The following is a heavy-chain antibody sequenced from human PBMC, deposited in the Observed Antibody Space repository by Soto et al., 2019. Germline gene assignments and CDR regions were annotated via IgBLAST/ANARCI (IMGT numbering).Heavy chain of an antibody. Sequence: GESLKISCXDYGDSFTTYWVAWVRQMPGKGLEWMGIFYPDDSDTRYNPSFQGQVTISADKSIRTAYLQWNSLKASDTAMYFCARGGKGVSHFYGLDVWGQGTTVTVSS. V-gene: IGHV5-51*01. J-gene: IGHJ6*02. CDR2: FYPDDSDT. CDR1: GDSFTTYW. CDR3: ARGGKGVSHFYGLDV. D-gene: IGHD2-8*01.